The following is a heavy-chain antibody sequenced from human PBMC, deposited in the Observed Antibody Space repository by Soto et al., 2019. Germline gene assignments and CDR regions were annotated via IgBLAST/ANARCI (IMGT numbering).Heavy chain of an antibody. CDR2: INAGNGNT. J-gene: IGHJ4*02. Sequence: ASVTVSWKASGYTFTSYARHWVRQAPGQRLEWMGWINAGNGNTKYSQKFQGRVTISVDTSKNQFSLKLSSVTAADTAVYYCAKSYYYDTPFGYWGQGTLVTVSS. D-gene: IGHD3-22*01. CDR3: AKSYYYDTPFGY. CDR1: GYTFTSYA. V-gene: IGHV1-3*01.